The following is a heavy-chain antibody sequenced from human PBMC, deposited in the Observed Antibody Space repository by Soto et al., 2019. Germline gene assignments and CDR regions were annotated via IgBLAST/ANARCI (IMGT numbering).Heavy chain of an antibody. D-gene: IGHD2-8*01. Sequence: QVQLVESGGGVVQPGRSLRLSCAASGFTFSSYGMHWVRQAPGKGLEWVAVISYDGSNKYYADSVKGRFTISRDNSKNTLYLQMNSLRAEDTAVYYCAKSTKPPYYYGMDVWGQGTTVTVSS. V-gene: IGHV3-30*18. J-gene: IGHJ6*02. CDR3: AKSTKPPYYYGMDV. CDR2: ISYDGSNK. CDR1: GFTFSSYG.